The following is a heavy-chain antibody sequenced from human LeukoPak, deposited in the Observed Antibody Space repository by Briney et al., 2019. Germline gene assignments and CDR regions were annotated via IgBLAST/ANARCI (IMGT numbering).Heavy chain of an antibody. J-gene: IGHJ6*03. D-gene: IGHD1-26*01. CDR2: ISGSGGST. V-gene: IGHV3-23*01. CDR3: AKPSGSYYGYYYYYYMDV. CDR1: GFTFSSYA. Sequence: GGSLRLSCAASGFTFSSYAMSWVRQAPGKGLEWVSAISGSGGSTYYADSVKGRFTISRDNSKNTLYLQMNSLRAEDTAAYYCAKPSGSYYGYYYYYYMDVWGKGTTVTVSS.